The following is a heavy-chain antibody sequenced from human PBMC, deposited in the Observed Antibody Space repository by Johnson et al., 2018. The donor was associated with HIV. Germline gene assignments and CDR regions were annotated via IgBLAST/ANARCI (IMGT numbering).Heavy chain of an antibody. CDR3: AKDTEAAAGTDDVFDF. D-gene: IGHD6-13*01. CDR1: GFTFSSYW. J-gene: IGHJ3*01. V-gene: IGHV3-7*05. CDR2: IKQDGSEK. Sequence: EVQLVESGGGLVQPGGSLRLSCAASGFTFSSYWMSWVRQAPGKGLEWVANIKQDGSEKNYVDSVKGRFTVSRDNAKNSLYLQMNSLRAEDTALYYCAKDTEAAAGTDDVFDFRGQGTMVTVSS.